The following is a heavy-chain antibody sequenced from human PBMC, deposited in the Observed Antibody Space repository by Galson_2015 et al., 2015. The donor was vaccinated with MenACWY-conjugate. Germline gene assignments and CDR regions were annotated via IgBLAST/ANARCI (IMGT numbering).Heavy chain of an antibody. J-gene: IGHJ5*02. Sequence: CAISGDSVSSKSAAWNWIRQSPSRGLEWLGRTYYRSKWYNDYAVSVKSRITINPDTSKNQSSLQLNSVTPEDTAVYYCARDQFDGKNWFDPWGQGTLVIVSS. V-gene: IGHV6-1*01. CDR2: TYYRSKWYN. CDR3: ARDQFDGKNWFDP. D-gene: IGHD1-26*01. CDR1: GDSVSSKSAA.